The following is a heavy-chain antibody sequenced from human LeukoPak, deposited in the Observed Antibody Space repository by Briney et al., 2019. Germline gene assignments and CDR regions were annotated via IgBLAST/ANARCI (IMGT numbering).Heavy chain of an antibody. CDR3: ARGGKQWRGGNYFDS. V-gene: IGHV1-3*03. Sequence: ASVKVSCKASGYTFTNYAVNWVRQAPGQSLEWMGWITTGRGETRYSQEFQRRITLTRDTSASTVYMDLSDLRSEDTAVYYCARGGKQWRGGNYFDSWGQGTLVAVSS. J-gene: IGHJ4*02. D-gene: IGHD6-19*01. CDR1: GYTFTNYA. CDR2: ITTGRGET.